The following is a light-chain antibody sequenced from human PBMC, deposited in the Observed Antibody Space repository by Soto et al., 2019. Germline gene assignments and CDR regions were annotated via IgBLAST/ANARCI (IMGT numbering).Light chain of an antibody. J-gene: IGKJ4*01. CDR2: AAS. CDR3: QQYYSYSLT. Sequence: AIRMTQSPSSFSASTGDRVTITCRASQGLSSYLAWYQQIPGKAPKLLIYAASTLQSGVPSRFSGSGSGTDFTLTISCLQSEDFATYYCQQYYSYSLTFGGGTKVEIK. V-gene: IGKV1-8*01. CDR1: QGLSSY.